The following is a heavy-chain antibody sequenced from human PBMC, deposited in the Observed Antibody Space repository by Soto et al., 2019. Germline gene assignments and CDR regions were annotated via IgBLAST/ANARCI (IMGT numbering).Heavy chain of an antibody. CDR1: GGSISIYY. V-gene: IGHV4-59*01. Sequence: SETLSLTCTVSGGSISIYYWSWIRQPPGKGLEWIGYIYYSGSTNYNPSLKSRVTISVDTSKNQFSLKLSSVTAADTAVYYCARVRGDIVVGPAAMGYFDYWGQGTLVTVSS. D-gene: IGHD2-2*01. CDR3: ARVRGDIVVGPAAMGYFDY. J-gene: IGHJ4*02. CDR2: IYYSGST.